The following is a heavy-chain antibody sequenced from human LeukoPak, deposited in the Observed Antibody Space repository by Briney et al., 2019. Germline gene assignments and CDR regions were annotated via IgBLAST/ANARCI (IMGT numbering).Heavy chain of an antibody. CDR3: ATLLRWSQRFHFDY. D-gene: IGHD4-23*01. V-gene: IGHV1-24*01. Sequence: ASVKVSCKVSGYALTELSMHWVRQAPGQGLECMGGFDPEDGETIYAQKFQGRVTMTEDTSTDTAYMELSSLRSEDTAVYYCATLLRWSQRFHFDYWGQGTLVTVSS. CDR2: FDPEDGET. J-gene: IGHJ4*02. CDR1: GYALTELS.